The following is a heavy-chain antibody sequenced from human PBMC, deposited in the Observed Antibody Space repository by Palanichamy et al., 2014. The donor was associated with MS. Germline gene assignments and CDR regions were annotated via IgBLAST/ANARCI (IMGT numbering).Heavy chain of an antibody. V-gene: IGHV1-46*01. CDR2: INPRGGST. CDR1: GYTFTNYF. CDR3: ARETSGYDYLGGFYYDGLDV. D-gene: IGHD5-12*01. Sequence: QVQLVQSGAEVKKPGASVKVSCKASGYTFTNYFMHWVRQAPGQGLEWMGIINPRGGSTSYAQKLQGRVTMTRDTSTSTVYMELSSLRSEDTAVYYCARETSGYDYLGGFYYDGLDVWGQGTTVTVSS. J-gene: IGHJ6*02.